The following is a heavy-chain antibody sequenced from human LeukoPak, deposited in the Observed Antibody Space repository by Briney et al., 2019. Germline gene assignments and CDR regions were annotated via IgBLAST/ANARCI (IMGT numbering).Heavy chain of an antibody. Sequence: GGSLRLSCAASGFTFSSYSMKWVRQAPGKGLEWVSYISSGSSTIYYADSVKGRFTISRDNAENSLYLQMNSLRDEDTAVYYCARAMRSGYDYWGQGTLVTVSS. D-gene: IGHD5-12*01. CDR2: ISSGSSTI. CDR3: ARAMRSGYDY. J-gene: IGHJ4*02. V-gene: IGHV3-48*02. CDR1: GFTFSSYS.